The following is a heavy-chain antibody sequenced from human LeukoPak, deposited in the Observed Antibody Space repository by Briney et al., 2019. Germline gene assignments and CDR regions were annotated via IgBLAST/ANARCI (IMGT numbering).Heavy chain of an antibody. J-gene: IGHJ1*01. D-gene: IGHD2-15*01. V-gene: IGHV3-66*01. CDR3: ASAGGQCSGDSCLEYFQH. Sequence: GGSLRLSCEASGITVTSSYMSWARQAPGKGLEWVSIIYSGGTPYYADSVKGRYTISRDNSKNTLFLQMNSLRAEDSAVYYCASAGGQCSGDSCLEYFQHWGQGTLVTVSS. CDR2: IYSGGTP. CDR1: GITVTSSY.